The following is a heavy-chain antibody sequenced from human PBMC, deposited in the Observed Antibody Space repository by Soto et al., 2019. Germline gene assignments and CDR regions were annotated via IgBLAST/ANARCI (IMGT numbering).Heavy chain of an antibody. V-gene: IGHV1-58*01. D-gene: IGHD2-15*01. Sequence: QVPLVQSGPEVKRPGTSVEVSCKASGFTFSRSAVQWVRQARGQRLEWIGWIVVDSGNTIYAQSFQQRVTITRDMSTSTAYMELSSLRSEDTAVYYCAAVETPPGYYYGMDVWGQGTTVTVSS. CDR2: IVVDSGNT. CDR1: GFTFSRSA. J-gene: IGHJ6*02. CDR3: AAVETPPGYYYGMDV.